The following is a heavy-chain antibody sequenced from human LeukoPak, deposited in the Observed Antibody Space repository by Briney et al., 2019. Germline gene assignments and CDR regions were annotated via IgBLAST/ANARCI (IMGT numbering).Heavy chain of an antibody. Sequence: GRSLRLSCAASGFTFGTYSMHWVRQAPGKWLEWVAIISSAGTIINYADSVKGRFSISRDNSKNTLYLQIDSLRVEDTAVYYCAKDHRWLVDYWGQGSLVTVSS. CDR1: GFTFGTYS. CDR3: AKDHRWLVDY. J-gene: IGHJ4*02. D-gene: IGHD6-19*01. V-gene: IGHV3-30-3*01. CDR2: ISSAGTII.